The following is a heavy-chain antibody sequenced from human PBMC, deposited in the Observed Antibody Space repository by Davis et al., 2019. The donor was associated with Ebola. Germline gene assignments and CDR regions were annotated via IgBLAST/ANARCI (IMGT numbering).Heavy chain of an antibody. J-gene: IGHJ6*03. CDR2: IKQDGSEK. CDR3: ARRLERQKGIAAAVGDYYYYYYMDV. V-gene: IGHV3-7*01. CDR1: GFTFSSYW. D-gene: IGHD6-13*01. Sequence: PGGSLRLSCAASGFTFSSYWMSWVRQAPGKGLEWVANIKQDGSEKYYVDSVKGRFTISRDNAKNSLYLQMNSLRAEDTAVYYCARRLERQKGIAAAVGDYYYYYYMDVWGKGTTVTVSS.